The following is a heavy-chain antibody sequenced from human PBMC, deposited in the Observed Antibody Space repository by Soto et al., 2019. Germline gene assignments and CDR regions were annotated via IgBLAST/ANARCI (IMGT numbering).Heavy chain of an antibody. Sequence: ASVKVSCKASGYTFTTYGISWVRQAPGQGLEWMGWISAYNGNTNYAQKLQGRVTMTEDTSTDTAYMELSSLRSEDTAVYYCATSAGVDYWGQGTLVTVSS. J-gene: IGHJ4*02. D-gene: IGHD1-1*01. V-gene: IGHV1-18*01. CDR1: GYTFTTYG. CDR2: ISAYNGNT. CDR3: ATSAGVDY.